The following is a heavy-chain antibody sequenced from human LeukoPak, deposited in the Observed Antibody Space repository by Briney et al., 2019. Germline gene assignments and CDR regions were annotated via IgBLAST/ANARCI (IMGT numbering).Heavy chain of an antibody. Sequence: GGSLRLACAASGFTVSSNYMSWVRQAPGKGLEGVSVIYSGGSTYYADSVKGRFTISRDNSKNTLYLQMNSLRAEDTAVYYCAKSLCLPAADCYFDYWGQGTLVIVSS. CDR3: AKSLCLPAADCYFDY. D-gene: IGHD6-13*01. J-gene: IGHJ4*02. CDR2: IYSGGST. CDR1: GFTVSSNY. V-gene: IGHV3-66*01.